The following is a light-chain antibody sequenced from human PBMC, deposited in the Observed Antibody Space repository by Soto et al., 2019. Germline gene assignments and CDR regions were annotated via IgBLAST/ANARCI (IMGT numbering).Light chain of an antibody. Sequence: SAGFRGPRPSLARRFTGTNNDIGAYNYVSWYQQHPGKVPKLIIHAVTQRPSGVPARFSASKSGNTASLTVSGLQAEDEADYYRRSHGAANNFYVFGTASNVTVL. CDR1: NNDIGAYNY. J-gene: IGLJ1*01. CDR2: AVT. V-gene: IGLV2-8*01. CDR3: RSHGAANNFYV.